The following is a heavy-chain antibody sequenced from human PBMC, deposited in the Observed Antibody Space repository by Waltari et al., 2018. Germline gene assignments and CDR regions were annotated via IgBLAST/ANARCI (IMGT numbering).Heavy chain of an antibody. D-gene: IGHD2-15*01. J-gene: IGHJ4*03. V-gene: IGHV4-4*02. CDR1: GESMASHSW. CDR3: ARDRGRGIYFDS. Sequence: QVQLQESGPGLVKPSGTLSPTCVVSGESMASHSWWSWVSQSPEKGLEWIGQIHRSGKTHYNPPLEGRVSVSMDTSNNQFSLRLTSATAADTAVYYCARDRGRGIYFDSWGHGTLVTVS. CDR2: IHRSGKT.